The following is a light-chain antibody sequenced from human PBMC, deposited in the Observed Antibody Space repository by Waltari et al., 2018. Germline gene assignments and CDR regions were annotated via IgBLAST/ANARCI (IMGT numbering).Light chain of an antibody. V-gene: IGLV1-44*01. CDR2: SNN. CDR3: AAWDDSLNGYV. Sequence: QSVVTQPPSASGTPGQRVTISCSGSSSNIGRNTVNWYQQLPGTAPKLLIKSNNQRPSGVPDRVSGSKSGTSASLAISGLQSEDEADYYCAAWDDSLNGYVFGIGTKVTVL. J-gene: IGLJ1*01. CDR1: SSNIGRNT.